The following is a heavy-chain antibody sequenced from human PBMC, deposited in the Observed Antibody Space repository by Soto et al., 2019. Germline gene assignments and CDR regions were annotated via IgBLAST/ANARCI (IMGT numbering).Heavy chain of an antibody. CDR3: GRGAGTSKIYAMGMDV. V-gene: IGHV1-3*01. D-gene: IGHD2-2*01. Sequence: QAQLVQSGPEVQKPGASMKVSCKASAFNLRSYSIHWVRQAPGQRLEWMGQINGDSGKPRYSHRFEGRVTFKRDTDASTVTLELHSLRPEDTAVYYCGRGAGTSKIYAMGMDVWGQGTAVSVSS. CDR2: INGDSGKP. CDR1: AFNLRSYS. J-gene: IGHJ6*02.